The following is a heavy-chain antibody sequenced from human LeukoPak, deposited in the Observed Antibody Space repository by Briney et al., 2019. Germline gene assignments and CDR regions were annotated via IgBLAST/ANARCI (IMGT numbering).Heavy chain of an antibody. Sequence: SETLSLTCTVSGGSISSGSYYWSWIRQPAGEGLEWIGRIYTSGSTKYNPSLKSPITISVDTSKNQLSLKLSSVTAADTAVYYCARGQQWFDPWGQGTLVTVSS. J-gene: IGHJ5*02. V-gene: IGHV4-61*02. CDR2: IYTSGST. CDR3: ARGQQWFDP. D-gene: IGHD6-13*01. CDR1: GGSISSGSYY.